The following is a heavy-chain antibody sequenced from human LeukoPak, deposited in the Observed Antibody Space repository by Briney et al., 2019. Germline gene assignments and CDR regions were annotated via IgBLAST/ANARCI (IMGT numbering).Heavy chain of an antibody. Sequence: KPGGSLRLSCAASGFSFSDAWTSWVRQIPGKGLEWVGRIESKTDGGTTDYAAPVKGRFTISRDDSTNTLYLQMNSLKSEDTAVYYCTTYGSGRKFDYWGQGILVTVSS. J-gene: IGHJ4*02. CDR1: GFSFSDAW. CDR2: IESKTDGGTT. D-gene: IGHD3-10*01. V-gene: IGHV3-15*04. CDR3: TTYGSGRKFDY.